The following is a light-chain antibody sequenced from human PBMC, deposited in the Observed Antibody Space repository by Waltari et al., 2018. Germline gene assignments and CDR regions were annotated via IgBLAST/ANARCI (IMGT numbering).Light chain of an antibody. CDR1: QSLLQSNGNTY. Sequence: DIVMTQTPLSLPITPGEPASISCRSSQSLLQSNGNTYLHWYLQKPCQSPQLLIYGGSNRASGVTDRFRGSGSGSDFTLKISKVEAEDVGIYYCVQIMEFAYSFGQGTKVEIK. J-gene: IGKJ2*03. CDR2: GGS. V-gene: IGKV2-40*01. CDR3: VQIMEFAYS.